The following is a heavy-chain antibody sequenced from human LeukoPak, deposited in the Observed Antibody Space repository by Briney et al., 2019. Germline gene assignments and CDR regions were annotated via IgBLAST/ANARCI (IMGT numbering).Heavy chain of an antibody. D-gene: IGHD6-13*01. V-gene: IGHV4-39*07. J-gene: IGHJ4*02. CDR3: ARASYSSSWYEDY. CDR1: GGSISSSSYY. CDR2: IYYSGST. Sequence: PSETLSLTCTVSGGSISSSSYYWGWIRQPPGKGLEWIGSIYYSGSTYYNPSLKSRVTISVDTSKNQFSLKLSSVTAADTAVYYCARASYSSSWYEDYWGQGTLVTVSS.